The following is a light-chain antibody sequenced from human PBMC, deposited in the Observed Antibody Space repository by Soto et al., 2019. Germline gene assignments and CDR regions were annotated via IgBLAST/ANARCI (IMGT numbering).Light chain of an antibody. V-gene: IGKV3-20*01. CDR1: QSVSSTY. CDR2: GAS. CDR3: QQYDTSPTT. Sequence: EIVLTQSPGTLSLSPGERATLSCRASQSVSSTYLAWYQQKPGQAPRLLIYGASSRATGIPDRFSGSGSGTDFTLAISRLEPEDFAVYYCQQYDTSPTTSGQGTKVQIK. J-gene: IGKJ2*01.